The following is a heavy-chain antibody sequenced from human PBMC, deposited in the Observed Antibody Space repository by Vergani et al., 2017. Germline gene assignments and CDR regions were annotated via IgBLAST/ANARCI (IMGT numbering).Heavy chain of an antibody. Sequence: QVQLQESGPGLVKPPGTLSLTCAVSGGSISGTNWWSWVRQSPGKGLEWIGEIYHSGSTNYNPSLKSRVTISVDKSKNQFSLKLSSVTAADTAVYYCARGIAVSRAPGWFDPWGQGTLVTVSS. D-gene: IGHD6-19*01. CDR2: IYHSGST. CDR3: ARGIAVSRAPGWFDP. J-gene: IGHJ5*02. CDR1: GGSISGTNW. V-gene: IGHV4-4*03.